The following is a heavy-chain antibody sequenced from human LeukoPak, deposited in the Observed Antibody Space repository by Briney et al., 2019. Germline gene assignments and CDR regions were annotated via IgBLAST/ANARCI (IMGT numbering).Heavy chain of an antibody. J-gene: IGHJ4*02. CDR3: ARGGTRGYSPVDY. V-gene: IGHV3-7*03. D-gene: IGHD5-18*01. CDR2: IKQDGSER. Sequence: GGSLRLSCAASGFTVSSFWIDWVRQAPGKGLEWVANIKQDGSERNYVDSVKGRSTISRDNAKNSLFLQMNSLRVEDTAVYYCARGGTRGYSPVDYWGQGILVTVSS. CDR1: GFTVSSFW.